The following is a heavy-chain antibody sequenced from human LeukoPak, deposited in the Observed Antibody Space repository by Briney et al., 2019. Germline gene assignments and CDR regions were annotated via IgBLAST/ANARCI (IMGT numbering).Heavy chain of an antibody. D-gene: IGHD3-16*01. V-gene: IGHV1-69*13. Sequence: GASVKVSCKASGGTFSSYAISWVRQAPGQGLEWMGGIIPIFGTANYAQKFQGRATITADESTSTAYMELSSLRSEDTAVYYCARQSSSGGVLWGQGTTVTVSS. CDR2: IIPIFGTA. CDR1: GGTFSSYA. CDR3: ARQSSSGGVL. J-gene: IGHJ6*02.